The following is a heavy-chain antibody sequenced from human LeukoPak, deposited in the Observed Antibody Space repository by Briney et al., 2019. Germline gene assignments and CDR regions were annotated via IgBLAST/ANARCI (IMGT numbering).Heavy chain of an antibody. CDR2: INLYSGGT. D-gene: IGHD6-13*01. V-gene: IGHV1-2*02. J-gene: IGHJ6*02. CDR1: GYTFTAYY. CDR3: ARTISSSWTLGMDV. Sequence: ASVKVSCKASGYTFTAYYMYWVRQAPGQGLEWMGWINLYSGGTHYAQKFQGRVTMTRDTSISTAYMELSRLRSDDTAVYYCARTISSSWTLGMDVWGQGTTVTVSS.